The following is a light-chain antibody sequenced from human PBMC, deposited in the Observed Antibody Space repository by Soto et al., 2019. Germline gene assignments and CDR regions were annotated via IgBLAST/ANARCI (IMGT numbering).Light chain of an antibody. CDR3: QKYNSAPRT. Sequence: DIQMTQSPSSLSASVGDRVTITCRASQGISNYLAWYQQKPVKVPKLLIYAASTLQSGLPSRFSCSGSWTDFTLSISSVQPDDVATYYCQKYNSAPRTFGQGTKVEIK. J-gene: IGKJ1*01. CDR1: QGISNY. CDR2: AAS. V-gene: IGKV1-27*01.